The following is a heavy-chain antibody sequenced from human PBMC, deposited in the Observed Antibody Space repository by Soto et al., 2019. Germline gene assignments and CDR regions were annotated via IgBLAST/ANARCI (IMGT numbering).Heavy chain of an antibody. CDR2: IWYDGGNK. CDR3: ARDGYGNTGFGKDY. Sequence: QVQLVESGGGVVQPGRSLRLSCAASGFTFSNYGMHWVRQAPGKGLEWVAFIWYDGGNKYYAESVKGRFTIARDNSKNTLYLQMNSLKAEDTAVYYCARDGYGNTGFGKDYWGQGTLVTVSS. J-gene: IGHJ4*02. CDR1: GFTFSNYG. D-gene: IGHD6-13*01. V-gene: IGHV3-33*01.